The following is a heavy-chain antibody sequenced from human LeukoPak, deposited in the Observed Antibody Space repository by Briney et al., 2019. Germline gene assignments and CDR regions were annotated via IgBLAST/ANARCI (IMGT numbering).Heavy chain of an antibody. Sequence: SETLSLTCTVSGGSISSSSYYWGWIRQPPGKGLEWIGSIYYSGSTYYNPSLKSRVTISVDTSKNQFSLKLSSVTAADTAVYYCARGGSIAVAGSHRVREDYYYGMDVWGQGTTVTVSS. D-gene: IGHD6-19*01. J-gene: IGHJ6*02. CDR1: GGSISSSSYY. CDR3: ARGGSIAVAGSHRVREDYYYGMDV. V-gene: IGHV4-39*07. CDR2: IYYSGST.